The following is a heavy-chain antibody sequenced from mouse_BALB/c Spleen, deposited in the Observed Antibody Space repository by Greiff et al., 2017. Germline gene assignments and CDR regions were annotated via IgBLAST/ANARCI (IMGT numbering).Heavy chain of an antibody. J-gene: IGHJ3*01. CDR3: ARDYYDFAWFAY. Sequence: VKLMESGPGLVAPSQSLSITCTVSGFSLTSYGVHWVRQPPGKGLEWLGVIWAGGSTNYNSALMSRLSISKDNSKSQVFLKMNSLQTDDTAMYYCARDYYDFAWFAYWGQGTLVTVSA. D-gene: IGHD2-4*01. V-gene: IGHV2-9*02. CDR1: GFSLTSYG. CDR2: IWAGGST.